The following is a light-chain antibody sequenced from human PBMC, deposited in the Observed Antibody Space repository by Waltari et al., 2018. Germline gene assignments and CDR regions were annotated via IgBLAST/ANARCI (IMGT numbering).Light chain of an antibody. J-gene: IGKJ2*01. CDR3: QQSYSTLVYT. Sequence: DIQMTQSPSTLSASVGDRVTITCRASQSIGSSLAWYQQKPGKAPKVVIYEASSLESGVPSRFSGSGSGTEFTLTISSLQPDDFATYYCQQSYSTLVYTFGQGTKLEIK. CDR1: QSIGSS. V-gene: IGKV1-5*03. CDR2: EAS.